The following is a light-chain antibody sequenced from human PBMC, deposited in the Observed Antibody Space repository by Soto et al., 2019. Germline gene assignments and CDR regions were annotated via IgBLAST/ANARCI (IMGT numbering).Light chain of an antibody. CDR3: SSSTSSSTLV. J-gene: IGLJ2*01. Sequence: QSALTQPASVSGSPGQSITISCTGTSSDVGGYNYVSWYQQHPGKAPNLMIYDVNNRPSGVSNRFSGSKSGNTASLTISGLQAEDEADYYCSSSTSSSTLVFGGGTKLT. V-gene: IGLV2-14*01. CDR1: SSDVGGYNY. CDR2: DVN.